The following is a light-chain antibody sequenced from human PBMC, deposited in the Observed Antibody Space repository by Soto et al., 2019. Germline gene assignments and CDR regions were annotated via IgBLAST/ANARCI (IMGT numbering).Light chain of an antibody. CDR3: PHYNSYSEA. V-gene: IGKV1-5*03. J-gene: IGKJ1*01. Sequence: DIQMTQSPSTLSGSVGDRVTITCRSSQTISSWLAWYRQTQGKAPKIXIYKASTLKSGVLSRFSGSGAGTECTRTISSLQPDDVATDYCPHYNSYSEAFGQGTKVDIK. CDR1: QTISSW. CDR2: KAS.